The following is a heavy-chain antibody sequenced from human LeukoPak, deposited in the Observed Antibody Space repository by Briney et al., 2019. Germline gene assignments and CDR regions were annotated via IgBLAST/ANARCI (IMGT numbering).Heavy chain of an antibody. Sequence: GGSLRLSCAASGFTFDDYGMSWVRQAPGKGLEWVSGINWNGGSTGYADSVKGRFTISRDNAKNSLYLQMNSLRAEDTALYHCARNYGSGSYYNHFDYWGQGTLVTVSS. J-gene: IGHJ4*02. V-gene: IGHV3-20*01. D-gene: IGHD3-10*01. CDR2: INWNGGST. CDR3: ARNYGSGSYYNHFDY. CDR1: GFTFDDYG.